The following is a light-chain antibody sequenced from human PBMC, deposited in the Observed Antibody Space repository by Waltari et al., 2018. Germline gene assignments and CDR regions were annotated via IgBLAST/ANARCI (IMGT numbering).Light chain of an antibody. Sequence: QSALTQPASVSGSPGQSIPISCTGTASDVAFYNYVSWYQQHPGKAPKVIIYEVSERPSGVSNRFSGSKSGNSAFLTISGLQAEDEADYYCNSYTGSSSWVFGGGTKLTV. CDR1: ASDVAFYNY. CDR2: EVS. J-gene: IGLJ3*02. V-gene: IGLV2-14*01. CDR3: NSYTGSSSWV.